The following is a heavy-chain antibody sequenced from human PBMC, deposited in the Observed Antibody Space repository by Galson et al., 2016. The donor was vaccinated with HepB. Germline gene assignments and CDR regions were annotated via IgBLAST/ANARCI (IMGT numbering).Heavy chain of an antibody. V-gene: IGHV3-23*01. D-gene: IGHD2-2*01. Sequence: SLRLSCAASGFTFRNYGMTWVRQAPGKGLEVVSSISRSGDSTDYADSVKGRFPISRDNSKNTLSLQMNRLTADDTAIYYCVQGSTAPAVWGKGTTVTVSS. J-gene: IGHJ6*04. CDR1: GFTFRNYG. CDR2: ISRSGDST. CDR3: VQGSTAPAV.